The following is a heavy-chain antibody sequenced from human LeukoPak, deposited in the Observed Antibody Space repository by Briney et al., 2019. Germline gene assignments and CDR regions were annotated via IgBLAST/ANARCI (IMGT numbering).Heavy chain of an antibody. J-gene: IGHJ4*02. CDR2: INHGGGT. V-gene: IGHV4-34*01. Sequence: SETLSLTCAVYGGSFSDYFWNWIRQPPGKGLEWIGEINHGGGTRYNPSLKSRATISVDTSKKQFSLNLTSVTAADTAVYYCARGEDGTGDYRPTYFDSWGQGTLSPSPQ. CDR1: GGSFSDYF. CDR3: ARGEDGTGDYRPTYFDS. D-gene: IGHD4-17*01.